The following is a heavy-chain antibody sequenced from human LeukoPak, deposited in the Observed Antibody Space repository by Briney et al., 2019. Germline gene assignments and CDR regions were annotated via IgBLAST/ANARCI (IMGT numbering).Heavy chain of an antibody. V-gene: IGHV4-59*01. CDR3: ARDHGSGWTWAYDY. J-gene: IGHJ4*02. CDR2: ISYSGST. Sequence: PSETPSLTCAVSGVSISSYYWSWIRQPPGKGLDWIGYISYSGSTNYNPSLKSRVTISVGTSKNQFSLKLSSVTAADTAVYYCARDHGSGWTWAYDYWGQGTLVTVSS. D-gene: IGHD6-19*01. CDR1: GVSISSYY.